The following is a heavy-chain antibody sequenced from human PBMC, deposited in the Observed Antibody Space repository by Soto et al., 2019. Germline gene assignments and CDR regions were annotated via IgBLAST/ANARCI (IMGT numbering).Heavy chain of an antibody. J-gene: IGHJ6*02. CDR3: AKPLYDDVAITYGMDL. D-gene: IGHD3-16*01. V-gene: IGHV3-23*01. CDR1: GFTCSIYA. CDR2: ISTSGDKT. Sequence: GGSLRLSCAASGFTCSIYAITWVRQTPGKGLEWPSAISTSGDKTYYADSVEGRFTISRDNSKNTLYLQMNSLGVDDTAVYYCAKPLYDDVAITYGMDLWGQGTTVTVSS.